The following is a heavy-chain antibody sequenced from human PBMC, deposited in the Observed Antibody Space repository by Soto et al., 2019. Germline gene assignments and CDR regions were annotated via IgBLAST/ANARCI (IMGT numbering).Heavy chain of an antibody. CDR3: ATMRSSWPRGSWFDP. J-gene: IGHJ5*02. CDR2: IIPILGIA. V-gene: IGHV1-69*02. D-gene: IGHD6-13*01. CDR1: GGTFSSYT. Sequence: QVQLVQSGAEVKKPGSSVKVSCKASGGTFSSYTISWVRQAPGQGLEWMGRIIPILGIANYAQKFQGRVTITADKSTSTAYMELSSLRSEDTAVYYCATMRSSWPRGSWFDPWGQGTLVTVSS.